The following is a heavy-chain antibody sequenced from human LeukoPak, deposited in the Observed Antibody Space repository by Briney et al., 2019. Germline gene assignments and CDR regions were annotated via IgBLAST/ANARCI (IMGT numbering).Heavy chain of an antibody. CDR1: DRSIISSDYY. Sequence: SETLSLTCTVSDRSIISSDYYWGWIRQPPGKGLEWIGSISHSENTYYNPSLRSRVTMSIDTSKNQFPRKVNSAAAADATAYYCGRDCCHHKSRFVPRGQETPVIVFS. V-gene: IGHV4-39*06. J-gene: IGHJ5*02. CDR3: GRDCCHHKSRFVP. D-gene: IGHD1-14*01. CDR2: ISHSENT.